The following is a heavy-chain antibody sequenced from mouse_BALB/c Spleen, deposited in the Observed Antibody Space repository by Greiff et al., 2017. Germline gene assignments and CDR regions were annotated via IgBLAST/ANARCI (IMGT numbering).Heavy chain of an antibody. CDR2: ISYDGSN. CDR1: GYSITSGYY. V-gene: IGHV3-6*02. D-gene: IGHD1-1*01. J-gene: IGHJ2*01. CDR3: ARGGYYGSSYWFDY. Sequence: EVQLQESGPGLVKPSQSLSLTCSVTGYSITSGYYWNWIRQFPGNKLEWMGYISYDGSNNYNPSLKNRISITRDTSKNQFFLKLNSVTTEDTATYYCARGGYYGSSYWFDYWGQGTTLTVSA.